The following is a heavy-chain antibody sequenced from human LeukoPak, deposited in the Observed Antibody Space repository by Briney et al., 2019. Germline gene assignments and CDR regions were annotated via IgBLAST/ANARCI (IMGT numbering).Heavy chain of an antibody. V-gene: IGHV1-2*02. CDR3: ARDSGYCTTTNCFHPFDS. CDR2: IIPNSGAT. CDR1: GYTFTGYH. J-gene: IGHJ4*02. Sequence: ASVKVSCKASGYTFTGYHMHWVRQAPGQGVEWMGWIIPNSGATRFAQKFQGRVTMTRDTSISTAYMELSGPRSDDTAVYYCARDSGYCTTTNCFHPFDSWGQGTLVTVSS. D-gene: IGHD2-2*01.